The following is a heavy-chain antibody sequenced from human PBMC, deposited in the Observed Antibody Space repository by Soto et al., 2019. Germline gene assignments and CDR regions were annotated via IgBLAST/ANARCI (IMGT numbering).Heavy chain of an antibody. D-gene: IGHD2-15*01. V-gene: IGHV4-31*03. CDR3: ARVRPCPVAPYCYYGMDV. J-gene: IGHJ6*02. CDR1: GGSISSGGYY. CDR2: IYHSGRT. Sequence: QGQLPESGPGLVKPSQTLSLTCTVSGGSISSGGYYWSWIRQHPGKGLEYIGYIYHSGRTYYKPSLKSGVTIPVDTSKNQFSLTLTYVTAADTAVYYCARVRPCPVAPYCYYGMDVWGQGTAVTVSS.